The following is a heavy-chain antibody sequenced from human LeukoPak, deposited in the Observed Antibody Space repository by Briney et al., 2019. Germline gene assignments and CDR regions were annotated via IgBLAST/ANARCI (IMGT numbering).Heavy chain of an antibody. V-gene: IGHV4-39*07. D-gene: IGHD6-13*01. J-gene: IGHJ4*02. Sequence: PSETLSLTCTVSGGSISSSSYYWGWIRQPPGKGLEWIGSIYYSRSTYYNPSLKSRVTISVDTSKNQFSLKLSSVTAADTAVYYCARDGRIAAAGTRPGLNYFDYWGQGTLVTVSS. CDR1: GGSISSSSYY. CDR2: IYYSRST. CDR3: ARDGRIAAAGTRPGLNYFDY.